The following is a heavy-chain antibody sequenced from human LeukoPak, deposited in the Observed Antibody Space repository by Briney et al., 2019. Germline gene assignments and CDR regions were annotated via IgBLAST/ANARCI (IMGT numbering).Heavy chain of an antibody. Sequence: ASVKVSCKASGYTFTSYYIHWVRQAPGQGLEWMGIINPSGGSTSYAQKFQGRVTMTRDTSTSTVYMELSSLRSEDTAVYYCARDSTTYYDFWSGYYSAYWGQGTLVTVSS. CDR2: INPSGGST. J-gene: IGHJ4*02. CDR3: ARDSTTYYDFWSGYYSAY. CDR1: GYTFTSYY. D-gene: IGHD3-3*01. V-gene: IGHV1-46*01.